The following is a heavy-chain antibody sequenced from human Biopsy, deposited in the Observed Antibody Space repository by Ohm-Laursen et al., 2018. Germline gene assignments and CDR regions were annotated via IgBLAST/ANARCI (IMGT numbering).Heavy chain of an antibody. D-gene: IGHD2/OR15-2a*01. V-gene: IGHV4-59*01. J-gene: IGHJ6*02. CDR3: ARATNSTGWPYYYFYGMDV. CDR2: IYYSGST. CDR1: GGSISSDY. Sequence: SETLSLTCTVSGGSISSDYWSWIRQTPGQGLEWIGNIYYSGSTNYNPSLKSRATISVDTSKNQFSLRLNSVTAADTAVYYCARATNSTGWPYYYFYGMDVWGQGTTVTVSS.